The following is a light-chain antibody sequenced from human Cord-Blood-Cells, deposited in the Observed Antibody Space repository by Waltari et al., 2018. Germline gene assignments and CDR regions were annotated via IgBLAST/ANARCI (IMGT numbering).Light chain of an antibody. V-gene: IGLV3-21*03. Sequence: SYVLTRPPSVSVAPGKTARITCGGNNIGSKSVHWYQQKPGQAPVLVGYDDSDRPSGIPERFSGSNSGNTATLTISRVEAGDEADYYCQVWDSSSDHYVVFGGGTKLTVL. CDR1: NIGSKS. CDR2: DDS. J-gene: IGLJ2*01. CDR3: QVWDSSSDHYVV.